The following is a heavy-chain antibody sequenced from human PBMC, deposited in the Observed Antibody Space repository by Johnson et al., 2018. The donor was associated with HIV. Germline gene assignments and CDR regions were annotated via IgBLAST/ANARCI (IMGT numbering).Heavy chain of an antibody. J-gene: IGHJ3*01. V-gene: IGHV3-64*07. CDR1: GFSFSTYA. D-gene: IGHD2-8*02. Sequence: VQLVESGGGVVRLGGSLRLSCAASGFSFSTYAMHWVRQAPGKGLEYVAAISKNGDSTFYADSVKGRFTIFRDNAKNTLSLQMGSLRVEDMGIYYCAMPYDFDGGVYQWGQGTLVTVSS. CDR3: AMPYDFDGGVYQ. CDR2: ISKNGDST.